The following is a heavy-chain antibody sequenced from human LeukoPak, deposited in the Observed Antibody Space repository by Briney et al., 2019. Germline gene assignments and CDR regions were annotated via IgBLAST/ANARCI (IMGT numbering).Heavy chain of an antibody. CDR1: DVYISSGTPY. CDR3: AKHSANHYYNGYYYASWYFDL. CDR2: GYYRGTT. D-gene: IGHD5-12*01. J-gene: IGHJ2*01. V-gene: IGHV4-39*01. Sequence: SETLSLTCTVSDVYISSGTPYWGWIRQSPGGGLEWIGSGYYRGTTYYHPSLKSRVTISVVTTKNQYSLQLSSVTAADTAVYFCAKHSANHYYNGYYYASWYFDLWGRGTLVTVSS.